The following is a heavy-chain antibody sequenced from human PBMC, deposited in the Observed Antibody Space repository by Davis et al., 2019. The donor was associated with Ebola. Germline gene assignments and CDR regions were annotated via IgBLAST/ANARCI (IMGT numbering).Heavy chain of an antibody. CDR1: GFTVSSNY. CDR2: IYSGGST. D-gene: IGHD6-6*01. CDR3: AKTTYGYSTSGLDP. J-gene: IGHJ5*02. Sequence: PGGSLRLSCAASGFTVSSNYMSWVRQAPGKGLEWVSVIYSGGSTYYADSVKGRFTISRDNAKNSLYLQMNSLRAEDTALYYCAKTTYGYSTSGLDPWGQGTLVTVSS. V-gene: IGHV3-53*05.